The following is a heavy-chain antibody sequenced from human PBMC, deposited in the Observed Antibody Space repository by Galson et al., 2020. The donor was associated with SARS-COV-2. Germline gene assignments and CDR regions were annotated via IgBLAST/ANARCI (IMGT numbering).Heavy chain of an antibody. CDR3: ARGSEYYDFWCGYYRSWFDP. J-gene: IGHJ5*02. Sequence: SETLSLTCSVSGGSISSYYWSWIRQPPGKGLEWIGYIYYSGSTNYNPSLKSRVTISVDTSKNQFSLKLSSVTAADTAVYYCARGSEYYDFWCGYYRSWFDPWGQGTLVTVSS. D-gene: IGHD3-3*01. V-gene: IGHV4-59*01. CDR2: IYYSGST. CDR1: GGSISSYY.